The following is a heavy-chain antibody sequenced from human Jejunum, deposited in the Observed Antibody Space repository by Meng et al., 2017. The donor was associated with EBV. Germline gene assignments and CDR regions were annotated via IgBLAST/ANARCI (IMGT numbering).Heavy chain of an antibody. CDR2: INHSGST. Sequence: QLQLKQWGAGLLKPSETLSLTCAVYRGSFSGYYWSWIRQHPGKGLEWIGEINHSGSTNYNPSLRSRVTISVETSKNQFSLRLNSVTAADTAVYYCARVAFSYTTRSLDSWGQGTLVTVSS. V-gene: IGHV4-34*02. J-gene: IGHJ4*02. CDR3: ARVAFSYTTRSLDS. CDR1: RGSFSGYY. D-gene: IGHD3-16*02.